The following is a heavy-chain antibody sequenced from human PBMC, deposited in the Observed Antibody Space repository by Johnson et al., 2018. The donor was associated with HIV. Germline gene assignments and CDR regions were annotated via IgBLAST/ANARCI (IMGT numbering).Heavy chain of an antibody. D-gene: IGHD6-13*01. CDR3: AKDLPGYSSSWYGAFDI. CDR1: GFTFDDYA. V-gene: IGHV3-9*01. CDR2: ISWNSGSI. J-gene: IGHJ3*02. Sequence: EVQLVESGGGLVQPGRSLRLSCAASGFTFDDYAMHWVRQAPGKGLAWVSGISWNSGSIGYADSVKGRFTISRDNAKNSLYLQMNSLRAEDTALYYCAKDLPGYSSSWYGAFDIWGQGTMVTVSS.